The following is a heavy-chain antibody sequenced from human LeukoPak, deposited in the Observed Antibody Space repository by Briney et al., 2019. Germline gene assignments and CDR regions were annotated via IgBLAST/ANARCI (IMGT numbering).Heavy chain of an antibody. J-gene: IGHJ4*02. D-gene: IGHD3-22*01. CDR2: ISASGGSS. Sequence: GGSLRLSCAASGFTFSSYAMSWVRQAPGKGLEWVSGISASGGSSSYADSVKGRFTISRDNPRNTLYMQMNSLRAEDTALYYCAIMHPYYDGSGYWVQWGQGTLVTVSS. CDR3: AIMHPYYDGSGYWVQ. V-gene: IGHV3-23*01. CDR1: GFTFSSYA.